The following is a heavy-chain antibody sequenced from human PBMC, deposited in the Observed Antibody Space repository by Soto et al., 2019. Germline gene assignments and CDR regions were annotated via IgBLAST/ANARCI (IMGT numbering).Heavy chain of an antibody. D-gene: IGHD3-10*01. V-gene: IGHV4-31*03. J-gene: IGHJ4*02. Sequence: QVQLQESGPGLVKPSQTLSLTCTVSGGSISSGGYYWGWIRQHPGKGLEWIGYIYYSGSTYYNPSLQSRVTISVDTSKNQFSLKLSSVTAADTAVYYCARLTSGPVYFDYWGQGTLVTVSS. CDR2: IYYSGST. CDR3: ARLTSGPVYFDY. CDR1: GGSISSGGYY.